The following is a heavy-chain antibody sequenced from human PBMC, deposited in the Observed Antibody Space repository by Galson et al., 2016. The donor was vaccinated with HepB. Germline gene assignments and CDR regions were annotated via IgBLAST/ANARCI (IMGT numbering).Heavy chain of an antibody. CDR3: ARESAAAWGYYDR. V-gene: IGHV3-66*02. J-gene: IGHJ4*02. D-gene: IGHD3-22*01. Sequence: LRLSCAASGFTVGSSYMNWVRQAPGKGLEWVSLIYAGGSRYYADPVKGRFTISRDSSVNTLYLQLTSLRDEDTAVYYCARESAAAWGYYDRWGQGTLVTVSS. CDR2: IYAGGSR. CDR1: GFTVGSSY.